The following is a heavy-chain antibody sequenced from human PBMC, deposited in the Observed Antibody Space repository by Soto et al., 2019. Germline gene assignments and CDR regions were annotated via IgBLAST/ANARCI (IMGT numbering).Heavy chain of an antibody. V-gene: IGHV4-34*01. CDR3: ARRDYGSGSSWYSWFGP. Sequence: SERLSRTGAVCRGSFNGHYWSGIREPPGKGLEWIGEINHSGSTNYNPCLKSRVTISVDTSKNQFSLKLSSVTAADTAVYYCARRDYGSGSSWYSWFGPWGRGTLGGVSS. CDR2: INHSGST. CDR1: RGSFNGHY. J-gene: IGHJ5*02. D-gene: IGHD3-10*01.